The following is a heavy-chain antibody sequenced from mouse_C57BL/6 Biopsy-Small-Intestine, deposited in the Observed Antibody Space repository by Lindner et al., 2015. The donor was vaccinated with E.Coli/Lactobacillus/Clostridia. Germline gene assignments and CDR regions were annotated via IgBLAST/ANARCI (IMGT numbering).Heavy chain of an antibody. V-gene: IGHV1-62-2*01. J-gene: IGHJ2*01. CDR3: ARHERDGNYFDY. D-gene: IGHD2-1*01. Sequence: VQLPRSRGAELVKPGASVKLSCKASGYTFTEYTIHWVKQRSGQGLEWIGWFYPGSGSIKYNEKFKDKATLTADKSSSTVYMELSRLTSEDSAVYFCARHERDGNYFDYWGQGTTLTVSS. CDR1: GYTFTEYT. CDR2: FYPGSGSI.